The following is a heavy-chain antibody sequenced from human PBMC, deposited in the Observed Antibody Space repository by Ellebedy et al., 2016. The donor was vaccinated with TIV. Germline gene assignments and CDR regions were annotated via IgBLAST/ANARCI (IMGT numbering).Heavy chain of an antibody. CDR2: IWYDGSNQ. D-gene: IGHD3-10*01. Sequence: PGGSLRLSCAASGLIFSHYGMHWVRQAPGKGLEWVAFIWYDGSNQFYTDSVKGRFTISRDNSKNTVYLQMNSLRAEDTAVYYCAGDGWSGVNLVRGAAWLYDYWGQGTLVTVSS. V-gene: IGHV3-33*01. J-gene: IGHJ4*02. CDR1: GLIFSHYG. CDR3: AGDGWSGVNLVRGAAWLYDY.